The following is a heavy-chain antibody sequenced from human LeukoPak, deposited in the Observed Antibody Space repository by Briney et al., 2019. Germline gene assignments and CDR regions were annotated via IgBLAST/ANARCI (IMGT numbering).Heavy chain of an antibody. CDR2: TYYRSKWYN. CDR1: GDSVSINSAA. CDR3: ARDRSRITGGYYFDY. J-gene: IGHJ4*02. V-gene: IGHV6-1*01. D-gene: IGHD1-14*01. Sequence: SPTLSLTFALSGDSVSINSAAWNWIRQSPSRGLEWLGRTYYRSKWYNDYAVSVKRRITINPDTSKNQFSLQLNSVTPEDTAVYYCARDRSRITGGYYFDYWGQGTLVTVSS.